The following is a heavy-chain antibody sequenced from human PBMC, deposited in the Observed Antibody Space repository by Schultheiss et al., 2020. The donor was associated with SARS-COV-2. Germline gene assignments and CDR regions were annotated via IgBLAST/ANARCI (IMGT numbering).Heavy chain of an antibody. V-gene: IGHV4-34*01. CDR3: ARAPSIAAPDWFDP. D-gene: IGHD6-6*01. J-gene: IGHJ5*02. CDR2: INHSGST. CDR1: GGSFSGYY. Sequence: SETLSLTCAVYGGSFSGYYWSWIRQPPGKGLEWIGEINHSGSTNYNPSLKSRVTISVDTSKKQFSLKLNSVTAADTAVYYCARAPSIAAPDWFDPWGQGTLVTVSS.